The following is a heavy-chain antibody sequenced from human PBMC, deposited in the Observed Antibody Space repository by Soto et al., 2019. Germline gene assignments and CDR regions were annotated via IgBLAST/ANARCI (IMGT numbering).Heavy chain of an antibody. J-gene: IGHJ4*02. V-gene: IGHV1-2*04. CDR3: ARGDTAESNYYFDY. CDR1: GYTFTGYY. Sequence: QVQLVQSGAEVKKPGASVKVSCKASGYTFTGYYMHWVRQAPGQGLEWMGWSNPNSGGTNYAQKFQGWVTMTRATSISTAYMELSRLRYDDTAVYYCARGDTAESNYYFDYWGQGTLVTLSS. CDR2: SNPNSGGT. D-gene: IGHD5-18*01.